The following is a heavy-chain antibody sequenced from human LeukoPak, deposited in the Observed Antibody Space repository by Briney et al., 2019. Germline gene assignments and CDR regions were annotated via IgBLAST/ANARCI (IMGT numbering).Heavy chain of an antibody. CDR1: GFTFSSYA. Sequence: PGGSLRLSCAASGFTFSSYAMSWVRQAPGKWPEWVSSITESGGATFYADSVRGRFTISRDNSKSTLYLQMNSLRVEDTAVYFCTRMSSGRYFDSWGQGTLVTVSS. D-gene: IGHD6-25*01. CDR3: TRMSSGRYFDS. J-gene: IGHJ4*02. CDR2: ITESGGAT. V-gene: IGHV3-23*01.